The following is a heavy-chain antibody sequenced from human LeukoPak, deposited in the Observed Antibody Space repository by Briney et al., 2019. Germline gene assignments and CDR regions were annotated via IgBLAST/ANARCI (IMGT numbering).Heavy chain of an antibody. D-gene: IGHD3-10*01. Sequence: GSLRLSCAASGFTFSDYYMSWIRQAPGKGLEWVSYISSSGSTIYYADSVKGRFTISRHNSKNTLYLQMNSLRAEDTAVYYCARGSRSGSYPYWGQGTLVTVSS. V-gene: IGHV3-11*01. J-gene: IGHJ4*02. CDR1: GFTFSDYY. CDR2: ISSSGSTI. CDR3: ARGSRSGSYPY.